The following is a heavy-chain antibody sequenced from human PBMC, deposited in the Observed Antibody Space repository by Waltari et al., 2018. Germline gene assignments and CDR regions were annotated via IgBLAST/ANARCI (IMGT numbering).Heavy chain of an antibody. CDR1: GFTFSSYA. V-gene: IGHV3-23*01. Sequence: EVQLLESGGGLVQPGGSLRLSCAASGFTFSSYAMSWVRQAPGKGLEWVSAISGSGGSTYYADSVKGRFTISRDNSKNTLYLQMNSLRAEDTAVYYCAKDAFWGKPIRGWFDPWGQGTLVTVSS. CDR3: AKDAFWGKPIRGWFDP. J-gene: IGHJ5*02. CDR2: ISGSGGST. D-gene: IGHD3-16*01.